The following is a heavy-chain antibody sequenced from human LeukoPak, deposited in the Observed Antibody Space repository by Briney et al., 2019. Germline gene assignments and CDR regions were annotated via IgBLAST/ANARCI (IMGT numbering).Heavy chain of an antibody. D-gene: IGHD3-3*01. CDR1: GGSITSDNYY. Sequence: PSETLSLTCTVSGGSITSDNYYWGWIRQPPGKGLELIGSMYYSANTYYRPSLKSRVTISVDTSKSQLSLKLSSVTAADTAVYFCARLWSGYRPPDYSGQGTLVTVSS. CDR3: ARLWSGYRPPDY. CDR2: MYYSANT. J-gene: IGHJ4*02. V-gene: IGHV4-39*01.